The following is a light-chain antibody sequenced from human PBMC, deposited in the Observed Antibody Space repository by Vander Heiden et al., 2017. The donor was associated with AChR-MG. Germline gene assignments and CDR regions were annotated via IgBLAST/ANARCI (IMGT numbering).Light chain of an antibody. CDR2: GAS. V-gene: IGKV3-20*01. CDR3: QQYGDSPLT. Sequence: EVVLTQSPGTLSLSPGERATLSCKASQRVNDNHLAWYQQKLGQTPRLLIHGASSRATGIPDRFSGSGSGTDFTLTISRLELEDFAVYYCQQYGDSPLTFGGGTRVEI. CDR1: QRVNDNH. J-gene: IGKJ4*01.